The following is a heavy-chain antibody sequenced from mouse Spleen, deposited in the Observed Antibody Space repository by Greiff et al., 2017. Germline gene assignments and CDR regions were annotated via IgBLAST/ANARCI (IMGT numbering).Heavy chain of an antibody. CDR2: IYPGSGNT. J-gene: IGHJ3*01. CDR1: GYTFTDYY. Sequence: VQLQQSGAELVRPGASVKLSCKASGYTFTDYYINWVKQRPGQGLEWIARIYPGSGNTYYNEKFKGKATLTAEKSSSTAYMQLSSLTSEDSAVYFCAREGLYYYGSSRFAYWGQGTLVTVSA. D-gene: IGHD1-1*01. CDR3: AREGLYYYGSSRFAY. V-gene: IGHV1-76*01.